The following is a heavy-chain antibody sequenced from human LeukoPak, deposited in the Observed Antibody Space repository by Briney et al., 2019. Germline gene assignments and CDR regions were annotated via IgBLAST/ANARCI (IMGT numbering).Heavy chain of an antibody. D-gene: IGHD3-16*02. CDR2: MYTSGST. J-gene: IGHJ4*02. CDR3: ARNRWGYDYVWGSYRQGPFDY. V-gene: IGHV4-4*07. CDR1: GGSISSYY. Sequence: PSETLSLTCTVSGGSISSYYWSWIRQPAGKGLEWIGRMYTSGSTNYNPSLKSRVTMSVDTSKNQFSLKLSSVTATDTAVYYCARNRWGYDYVWGSYRQGPFDYWGQGTLVTVSS.